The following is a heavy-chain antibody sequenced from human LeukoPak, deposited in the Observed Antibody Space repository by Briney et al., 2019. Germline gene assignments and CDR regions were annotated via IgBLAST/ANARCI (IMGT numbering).Heavy chain of an antibody. CDR3: ADYRKPQGLDY. CDR2: IDASGSDT. V-gene: IGHV3-23*01. Sequence: GGSLRLSCEVSEFPFSIYAMAWVRQAPGQGLEWVSAIDASGSDTYYTDSVKGRFTISRDNPKSTVYLQMNSLRVEDTAVYYCADYRKPQGLDYWGQGTLVTVSS. CDR1: EFPFSIYA. J-gene: IGHJ4*02. D-gene: IGHD1-14*01.